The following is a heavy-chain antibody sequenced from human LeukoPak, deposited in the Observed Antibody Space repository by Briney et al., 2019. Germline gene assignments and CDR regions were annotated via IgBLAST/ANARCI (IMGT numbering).Heavy chain of an antibody. J-gene: IGHJ6*02. D-gene: IGHD1-26*01. CDR3: AKEVGATGAIYYGMDV. Sequence: GGSLRLSCAASGFTFSSYAMSWVRQAPGKGLEWVSGISGSGGSTYYADSVKGRFTISRDNSKNTLYLQMNTLRAEDTALYYCAKEVGATGAIYYGMDVWGQGNPGHRLL. V-gene: IGHV3-23*01. CDR2: ISGSGGST. CDR1: GFTFSSYA.